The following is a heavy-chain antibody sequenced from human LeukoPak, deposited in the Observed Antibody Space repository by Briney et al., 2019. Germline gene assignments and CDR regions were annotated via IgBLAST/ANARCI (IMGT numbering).Heavy chain of an antibody. CDR3: ARDPGNNWFDP. Sequence: ASVKVSCKASGYTFTSYYMRWVRQAPGQGLEWMGIINPSGGSTSYAQKFQGRVTMTRDTSTSTVYMELSSLRSEDTAVYYCARDPGNNWFDPWGQGTLVTVSS. J-gene: IGHJ5*02. CDR1: GYTFTSYY. CDR2: INPSGGST. V-gene: IGHV1-46*01.